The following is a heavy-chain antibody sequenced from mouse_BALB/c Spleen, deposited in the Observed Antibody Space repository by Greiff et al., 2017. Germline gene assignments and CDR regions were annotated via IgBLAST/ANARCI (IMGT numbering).Heavy chain of an antibody. CDR1: GFTFSSYT. CDR3: ARSPLSVYYAMDY. D-gene: IGHD3-1*01. CDR2: ISSGGGNT. Sequence: EVKVVESGGGLVKPGGSLKLSCAASGFTFSSYTMSWVRQTPEKRLEWVATISSGGGNTYYPDSVKGRFTISRDNAKNNLYLQMSSLRSEDTALYYCARSPLSVYYAMDYWGQGTSVTVSS. J-gene: IGHJ4*01. V-gene: IGHV5-9*03.